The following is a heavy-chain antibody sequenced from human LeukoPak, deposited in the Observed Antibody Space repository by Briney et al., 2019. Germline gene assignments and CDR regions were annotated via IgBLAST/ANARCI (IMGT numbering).Heavy chain of an antibody. CDR2: IYYSGST. CDR3: ARDSIPTVAPGKNWFDP. Sequence: PSKTLSLTCTVSGGSISSSSYYWGWIRQPPGKGLEWIGSIYYSGSTYYNPSLKSRVTISVDTSKNQFSLKLSSVTAADTAVYYCARDSIPTVAPGKNWFDPWGQGTLVTVSS. J-gene: IGHJ5*02. D-gene: IGHD2-2*02. CDR1: GGSISSSSYY. V-gene: IGHV4-39*07.